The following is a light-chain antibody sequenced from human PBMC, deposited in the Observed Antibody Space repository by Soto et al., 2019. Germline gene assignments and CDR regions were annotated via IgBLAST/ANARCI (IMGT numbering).Light chain of an antibody. J-gene: IGLJ3*02. CDR3: SSYTSSSTPWV. Sequence: QSVLTQPASVSGAPGQSITISCTGTSRDVGGYNYVSWYQQHPGKAPTLMIYDVSNRPSGVSNRFSGSKSGNTASLTISGLQAEDEADYYCSSYTSSSTPWVFGGGTTVPVL. V-gene: IGLV2-14*01. CDR2: DVS. CDR1: SRDVGGYNY.